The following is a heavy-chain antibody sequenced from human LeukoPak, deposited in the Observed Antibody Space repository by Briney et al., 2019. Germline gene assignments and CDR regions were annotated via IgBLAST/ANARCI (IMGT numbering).Heavy chain of an antibody. CDR2: ISHSGST. CDR3: AGHHPRNTVDF. D-gene: IGHD2/OR15-2a*01. J-gene: IGHJ4*02. V-gene: IGHV4-59*08. CDR1: GGSISSYY. Sequence: PSETLSLTCNVSGGSISSYYWSWIRQPPGKGLEWIGYISHSGSTNYSPSLKSRVTISLDTSKNQFSLKLSSVTAADTAVYYCAGHHPRNTVDFWGQGTLVTVSS.